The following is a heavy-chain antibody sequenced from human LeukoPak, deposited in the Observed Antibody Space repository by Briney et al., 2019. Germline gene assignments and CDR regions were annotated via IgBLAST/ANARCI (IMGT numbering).Heavy chain of an antibody. CDR3: ARGSRDGSSLDY. D-gene: IGHD2-15*01. J-gene: IGHJ4*02. CDR2: INHSGSA. Sequence: SETLSLTCGVYGGSFSGDYWSWVRQPPGKGLEWIGEINHSGSASYNPSLKSRVTISVDTSKIQFSLKLSSVTATDTAVYYCARGSRDGSSLDYWGQGTLVTVSS. CDR1: GGSFSGDY. V-gene: IGHV4-34*01.